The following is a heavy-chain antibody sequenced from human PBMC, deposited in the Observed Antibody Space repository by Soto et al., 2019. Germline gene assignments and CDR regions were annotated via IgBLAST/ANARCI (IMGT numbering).Heavy chain of an antibody. J-gene: IGHJ6*02. V-gene: IGHV3-30*18. CDR2: ISYDGSNK. Sequence: QVQLVESGGGVVQPGRSLRLSCAASGFTFSSYGMHWVRQAPGKGLEWVAVISYDGSNKYYADSVKGRFTISRDNSKNTLYLEMHSLIAEDTAVYYCAKGLMEYTVWGTYYYYGMDVWGQGTTVTVSS. D-gene: IGHD3-16*01. CDR1: GFTFSSYG. CDR3: AKGLMEYTVWGTYYYYGMDV.